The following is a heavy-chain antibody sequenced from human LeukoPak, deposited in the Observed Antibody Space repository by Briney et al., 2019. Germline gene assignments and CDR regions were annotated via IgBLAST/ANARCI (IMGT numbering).Heavy chain of an antibody. CDR1: GGSISSYY. CDR2: IYYSGST. Sequence: SETLSLTCTVSGGSISSYYWSWIRQPPGKGLEWIGHIYYSGSTNYNPSLKSRVTISVDTSKNQFSLKLSSVTAADTAVYYCARIGTMTKGAFDIWGRGTMVTVSS. CDR3: ARIGTMTKGAFDI. J-gene: IGHJ3*02. V-gene: IGHV4-59*01. D-gene: IGHD3-22*01.